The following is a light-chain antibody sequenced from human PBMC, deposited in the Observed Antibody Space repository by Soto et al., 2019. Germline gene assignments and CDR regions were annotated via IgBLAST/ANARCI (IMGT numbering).Light chain of an antibody. V-gene: IGLV2-18*02. CDR3: SSYTSSSTYV. CDR1: SSDVGSYNR. Sequence: QSVLTQPPSVSGSPGQSVTISCTGTSSDVGSYNRVSWYQQPPGTAPKLMIYEVSHRPSGVPDRFSGSKSGNTASLTISGLQAEDEADYYCSSYTSSSTYVFGTGTKLTVL. CDR2: EVS. J-gene: IGLJ1*01.